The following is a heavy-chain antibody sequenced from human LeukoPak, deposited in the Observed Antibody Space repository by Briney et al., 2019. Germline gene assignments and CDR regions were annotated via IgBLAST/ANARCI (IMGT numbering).Heavy chain of an antibody. CDR2: TKQDGSDK. D-gene: IGHD6-25*01. V-gene: IGHV3-7*01. J-gene: IGHJ3*02. Sequence: GGSLRLSCAASGVTFSNYWMTWVRQGPGKGLEWVASTKQDGSDKYYVDSVKGRFTISRDNAKKSLYLQMNSLRAEDTAVYYCARDLAAAFDIWGQGTMVTVSS. CDR3: ARDLAAAFDI. CDR1: GVTFSNYW.